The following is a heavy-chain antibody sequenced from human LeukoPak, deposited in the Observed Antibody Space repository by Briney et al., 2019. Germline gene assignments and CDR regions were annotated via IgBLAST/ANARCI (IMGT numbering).Heavy chain of an antibody. J-gene: IGHJ4*02. CDR3: ANSDRNTVTTFADDY. CDR2: ISGSGGST. V-gene: IGHV3-23*01. Sequence: GGSLRLSCAASGFTFSSYAMSWVRQAPGKGLEWVSAISGSGGSTYYADSVKGRFTISRDNSKNTLYLQMNSLRAEDTAVYYCANSDRNTVTTFADDYWGQGTLVTVSS. D-gene: IGHD4-17*01. CDR1: GFTFSSYA.